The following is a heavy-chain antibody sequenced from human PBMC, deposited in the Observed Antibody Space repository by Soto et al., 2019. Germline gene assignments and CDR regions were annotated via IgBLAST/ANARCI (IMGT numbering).Heavy chain of an antibody. D-gene: IGHD5-12*01. CDR1: GGTFISYA. V-gene: IGHV1-69*06. CDR2: IIPIFGTA. J-gene: IGHJ6*02. CDR3: ARGRARWLQLFGYYYYGMDV. Sequence: SVKVSCKASGGTFISYAISWVRQAPGQGLEWVGGIIPIFGTANYAQKFQGRVTITADKSTSTAYMELSSLRSEDTAVYYCARGRARWLQLFGYYYYGMDVWGQGTTVTVSS.